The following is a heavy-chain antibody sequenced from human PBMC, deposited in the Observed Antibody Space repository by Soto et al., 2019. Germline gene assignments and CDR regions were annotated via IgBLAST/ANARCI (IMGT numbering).Heavy chain of an antibody. CDR2: ISYDGSNK. D-gene: IGHD3-22*01. CDR1: GFTFSSYA. J-gene: IGHJ4*02. Sequence: QVQLVESGGGVVQPGRSLRLSCAASGFTFSSYAMHWVRQAPGKGLEWVAVISYDGSNKYYADSVKGRFTISRDNSKNTLYLQMNSLRTEDTAVYYCAPDYHDSSGYKGNFDYWGQGTLVTVSS. CDR3: APDYHDSSGYKGNFDY. V-gene: IGHV3-30-3*01.